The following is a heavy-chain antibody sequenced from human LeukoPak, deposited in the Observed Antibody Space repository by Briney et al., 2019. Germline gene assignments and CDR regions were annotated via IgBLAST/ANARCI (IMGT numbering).Heavy chain of an antibody. V-gene: IGHV6-1*01. CDR2: TYYRSKWYN. CDR3: ARSRVRGVIIPNXFDP. D-gene: IGHD3-10*01. Sequence: SQTLSLTCAISGDSVSSNSAAWNWIRQSPSRGLEWLGRTYYRSKWYNDYAVSVKSRITINPDTSKNQFSLQLNSVTPEDTAVYYCARSRVRGVIIPNXFDPWGQGTLVTVSS. CDR1: GDSVSSNSAA. J-gene: IGHJ5*02.